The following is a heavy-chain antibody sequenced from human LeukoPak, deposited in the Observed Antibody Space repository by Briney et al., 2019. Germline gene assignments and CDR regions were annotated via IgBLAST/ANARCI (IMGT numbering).Heavy chain of an antibody. CDR3: ASRPSVVVVAAYYFDY. CDR1: GGSFSGYY. CDR2: INHSGST. Sequence: PSETLSLTCAVYGGSFSGYYWSWICQPPGKGLEWIGEINHSGSTNYNPSLKSRVTISVDTSKIQFSLKLSSVTAADTAVYYCASRPSVVVVAAYYFDYWGQGTLVTVSS. J-gene: IGHJ4*02. V-gene: IGHV4-34*01. D-gene: IGHD2-15*01.